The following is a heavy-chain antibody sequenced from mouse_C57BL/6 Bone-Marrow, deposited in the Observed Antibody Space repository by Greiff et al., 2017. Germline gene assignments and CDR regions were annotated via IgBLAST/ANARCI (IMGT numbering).Heavy chain of an antibody. D-gene: IGHD4-1*01. Sequence: VQLQQPGAELVRPGSSVKLSCKASGYTFTSYWMDWVKQRPGQGLEWIGNIYPSDSETHYNQKFKDKATLTVDKSSSTAYMQLSSLTSEDAAVYYCARERAGTTRVYFDYWGQGTTRTVSS. J-gene: IGHJ2*01. CDR2: IYPSDSET. V-gene: IGHV1-61*01. CDR1: GYTFTSYW. CDR3: ARERAGTTRVYFDY.